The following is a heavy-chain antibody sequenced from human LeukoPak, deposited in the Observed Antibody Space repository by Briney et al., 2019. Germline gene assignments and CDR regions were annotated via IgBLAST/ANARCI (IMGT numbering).Heavy chain of an antibody. V-gene: IGHV4-34*01. J-gene: IGHJ4*02. CDR3: ARGRWAMTTVTITEYYFDY. CDR2: INHSGST. Sequence: PSETLSLTCAVYGGSFSGYYWSWIRQPPGKGLEWIGEINHSGSTNYNPSLKSRVTISVDTSKNQFSLKLSSVTAADTAVYYCARGRWAMTTVTITEYYFDYWGQGTLVTVSS. D-gene: IGHD4-17*01. CDR1: GGSFSGYY.